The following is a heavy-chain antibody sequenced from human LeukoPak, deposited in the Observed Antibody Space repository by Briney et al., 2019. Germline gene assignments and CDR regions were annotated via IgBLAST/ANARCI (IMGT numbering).Heavy chain of an antibody. Sequence: SVKVSCKASGCTFSSYAIGWVRQAPGQELEWMGGIIPIFGTANYAQKFQGRVTITTDESTSTAYMELSSLRSEDTAVYYCASRITGTTGLDYWGQGTLVTVSS. V-gene: IGHV1-69*05. CDR1: GCTFSSYA. D-gene: IGHD1-7*01. CDR3: ASRITGTTGLDY. J-gene: IGHJ4*02. CDR2: IIPIFGTA.